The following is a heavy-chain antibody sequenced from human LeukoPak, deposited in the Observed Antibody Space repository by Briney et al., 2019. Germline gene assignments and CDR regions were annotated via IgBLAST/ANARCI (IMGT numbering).Heavy chain of an antibody. CDR2: IYYSGST. J-gene: IGHJ5*02. Sequence: SETLSLTCSVSGGSISSSSNYWVWIRQPPGKGLEWIGYIYYSGSTNYNPSLKSRVTISVDTSKNQFSLNLSSVTAADTAVYYCARLVRGQTSYYGDYVWFDPWGQGTLVTVSS. D-gene: IGHD4-17*01. CDR1: GGSISSSSNY. V-gene: IGHV4-61*05. CDR3: ARLVRGQTSYYGDYVWFDP.